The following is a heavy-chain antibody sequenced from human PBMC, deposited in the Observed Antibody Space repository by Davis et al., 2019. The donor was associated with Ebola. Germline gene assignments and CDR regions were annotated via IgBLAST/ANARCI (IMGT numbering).Heavy chain of an antibody. CDR1: RGSISKSSMY. Sequence: MPSETLSLTCSVSRGSISKSSMYWAWIRQPPGKGLEWIASISNSGTAHYRPSLTSRVTIAADASRNQVSLKLSSVTAADSALYYCASHDDRDSGLKGFDYWGQGIQVTVSS. D-gene: IGHD4-17*01. CDR2: ISNSGTA. J-gene: IGHJ4*02. V-gene: IGHV4-39*01. CDR3: ASHDDRDSGLKGFDY.